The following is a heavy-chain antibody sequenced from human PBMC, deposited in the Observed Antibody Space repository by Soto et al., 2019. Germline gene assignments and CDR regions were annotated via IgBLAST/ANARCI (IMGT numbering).Heavy chain of an antibody. CDR2: ISESGGST. V-gene: IGHV3-23*01. CDR1: GFSFSDYA. J-gene: IGHJ4*02. Sequence: GGSVRLSCAASGFSFSDYAMSWVRPAPGKGLEWVSVISESGGSTHYADSVRGRFTLSRDNSKSSLSLRMNSLRDEDTAVYCCAKRSPSSSGWSSPIFAYGGQGALVTVSS. CDR3: AKRSPSSSGWSSPIFAY. D-gene: IGHD6-13*01.